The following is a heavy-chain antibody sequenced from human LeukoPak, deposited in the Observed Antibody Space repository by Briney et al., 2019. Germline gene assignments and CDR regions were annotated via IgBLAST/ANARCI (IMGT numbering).Heavy chain of an antibody. Sequence: GGSLRLSCAASGFTFSTYSMNWVRQAPGKGPEWVSYISSSSSTIYYADSVKGRFTISRDNAKNSLYLQMNSLRAEDTAVYYCARGSTYYDSSGQVPFDYWGQGTLVTVSS. V-gene: IGHV3-48*01. CDR3: ARGSTYYDSSGQVPFDY. CDR2: ISSSSSTI. J-gene: IGHJ4*02. CDR1: GFTFSTYS. D-gene: IGHD3-22*01.